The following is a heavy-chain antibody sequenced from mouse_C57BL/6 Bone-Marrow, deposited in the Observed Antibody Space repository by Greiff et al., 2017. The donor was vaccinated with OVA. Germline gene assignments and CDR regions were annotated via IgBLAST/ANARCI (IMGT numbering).Heavy chain of an antibody. V-gene: IGHV1-54*01. D-gene: IGHD1-1*01. CDR3: ARDYGSRRAMDY. CDR1: GYAFTNYL. J-gene: IGHJ4*01. Sequence: QVQLQQSGAELVRPGTSVKVPCKASGYAFTNYLIEWVKQRPGQGLEWIGVINPGSGGTNYNEKFKGKATLTADKSSSTAYMQLSSLTSEDSAVYFCARDYGSRRAMDYWGQGTSVTVSS. CDR2: INPGSGGT.